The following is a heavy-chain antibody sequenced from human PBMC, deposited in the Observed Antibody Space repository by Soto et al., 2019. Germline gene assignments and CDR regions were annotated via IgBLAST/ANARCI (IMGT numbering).Heavy chain of an antibody. CDR2: ISYDGSNK. CDR1: EFNFNRYG. CDR3: ARDPGSSHFDY. Sequence: GGSLRLSCAASEFNFNRYGMHWVRQAPGKGLEWVALISYDGSNKYYADSVKGRFTISRDNSKNTIYLQMNSLRAEDTAVYYCARDPGSSHFDYWGQGALVTVSS. V-gene: IGHV3-30*19. D-gene: IGHD6-19*01. J-gene: IGHJ4*02.